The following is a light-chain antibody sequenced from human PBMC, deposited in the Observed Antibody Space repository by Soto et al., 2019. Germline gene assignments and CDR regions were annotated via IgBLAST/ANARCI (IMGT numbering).Light chain of an antibody. Sequence: EIVLAQSPATLSLSPGERATLSCRASQSVTRNLSWYQHKPGQAPRLLIYDASYRATGIPARFSGSGSGADFTLTSSSLEPDDFAVYYWQQRSNWPYTFGQGTKLEIK. CDR1: QSVTRN. J-gene: IGKJ2*01. V-gene: IGKV3-11*01. CDR3: QQRSNWPYT. CDR2: DAS.